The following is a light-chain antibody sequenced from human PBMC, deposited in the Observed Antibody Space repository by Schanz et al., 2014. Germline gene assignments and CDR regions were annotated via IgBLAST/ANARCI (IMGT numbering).Light chain of an antibody. CDR1: SSDVGGYNY. CDR2: DVS. V-gene: IGLV2-11*01. J-gene: IGLJ2*01. Sequence: QSALTQPRSVSGSPGQSVTISCTGTSSDVGGYNYVSWYQQHPGKAPKLMIYDVSKRPSGVPDRFSGSKSGNTASLTISGLQAEDEADYYCSSYGGSNFVVFGGGTQLTVL. CDR3: SSYGGSNFVV.